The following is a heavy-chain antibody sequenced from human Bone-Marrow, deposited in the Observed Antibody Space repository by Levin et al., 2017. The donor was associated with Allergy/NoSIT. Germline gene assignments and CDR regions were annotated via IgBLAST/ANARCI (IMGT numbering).Heavy chain of an antibody. D-gene: IGHD4-17*01. J-gene: IGHJ6*02. CDR3: ARDIWTVTTSVPYYYYGMDV. V-gene: IGHV4-39*07. CDR1: GGSISSSSYY. CDR2: IYYSGST. Sequence: PSETLSLTCTVSGGSISSSSYYWGWIRQPPGKGLEWIGSIYYSGSTYYNPSLKSRVTISVDTSKNQFSLKLSSVTAADTAVYYCARDIWTVTTSVPYYYYGMDVWGQGTTVTVSS.